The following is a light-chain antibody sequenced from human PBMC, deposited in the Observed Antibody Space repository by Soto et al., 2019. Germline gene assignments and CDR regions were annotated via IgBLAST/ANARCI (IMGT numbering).Light chain of an antibody. CDR3: QQHINWPLT. V-gene: IGKV3-15*01. J-gene: IGKJ4*01. Sequence: EIAMTQSPATLSVSPGERATLSCRAGQNIHTNLAWYQQKPGQAPRLLFYGASTGATGLPARFSGSGSGADFTLTISSLEPEDFALYYCQQHINWPLTFGGGTKVDIK. CDR2: GAS. CDR1: QNIHTN.